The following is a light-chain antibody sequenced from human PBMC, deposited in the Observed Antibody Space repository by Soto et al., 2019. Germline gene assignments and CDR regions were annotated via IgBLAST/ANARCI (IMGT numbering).Light chain of an antibody. CDR2: DAF. CDR1: QSISSY. J-gene: IGKJ5*01. Sequence: ETVLTQSPATLSLSPGERATLSCRASQSISSYLAWYQQKPGQAPRLLIYDAFNRATGIPARFSGSGSGTDFTLTISSLEPEDFAVYYCQQRSNWPPITFGQGTRLEI. V-gene: IGKV3-11*01. CDR3: QQRSNWPPIT.